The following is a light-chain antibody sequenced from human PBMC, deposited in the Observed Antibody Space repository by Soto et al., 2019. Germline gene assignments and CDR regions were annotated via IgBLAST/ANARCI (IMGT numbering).Light chain of an antibody. V-gene: IGLV1-40*01. CDR1: SSNIGAGYD. CDR3: QSYDSSLSVV. J-gene: IGLJ2*01. CDR2: VNS. Sequence: QLVLTQPPSVSGAPGQRVTISCTGSSSNIGAGYDVHWYQQLPGTAPKLLIYVNSNRPSGVPDRFSGSMSGTSASLAITGLQAEDEADYYCQSYDSSLSVVFGGGTKLTVL.